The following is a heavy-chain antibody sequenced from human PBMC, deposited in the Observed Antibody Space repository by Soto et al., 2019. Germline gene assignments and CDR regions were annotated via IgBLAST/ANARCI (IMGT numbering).Heavy chain of an antibody. CDR1: GFTFSSYA. J-gene: IGHJ6*02. V-gene: IGHV3-23*01. Sequence: GGALRLSCAASGFTFSSYAMSWVRQAAGKGLEWVSDISGSGGTTYYADSVKGRFTISRDSSKNTLYLQMNSLRAEDTAVYYCAKGRAPFLGRGMDVWGQGTTVTVSS. CDR2: ISGSGGTT. CDR3: AKGRAPFLGRGMDV.